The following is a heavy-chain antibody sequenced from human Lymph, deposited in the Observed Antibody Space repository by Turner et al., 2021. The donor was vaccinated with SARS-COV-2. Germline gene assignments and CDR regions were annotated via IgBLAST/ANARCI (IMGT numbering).Heavy chain of an antibody. Sequence: QVQLVESGGGVVQPGRSLRLSCAAPGFTFNNYPMHWVRQAPGKGLEWVAVISYDGSNKYYADSVKGRFTISRDNSKNTLYLQMNSLRAEDTAVYYCARDSSGSGTLDYWGQGTLVTVSS. CDR3: ARDSSGSGTLDY. J-gene: IGHJ4*02. V-gene: IGHV3-30-3*01. CDR2: ISYDGSNK. CDR1: GFTFNNYP. D-gene: IGHD3-10*01.